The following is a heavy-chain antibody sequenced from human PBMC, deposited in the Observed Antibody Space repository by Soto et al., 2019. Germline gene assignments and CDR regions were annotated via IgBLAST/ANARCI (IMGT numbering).Heavy chain of an antibody. CDR2: LSRGGGST. J-gene: IGHJ3*02. D-gene: IGHD3-10*01. CDR3: ARDGQYGPDGFDI. V-gene: IGHV3-23*01. Sequence: EAQLLESGGELIQPGGSLRLSCAASGFTYSSHGMSWVRQAPGRGLEWIAGLSRGGGSTYYADSVKGRFTISRDNSQNTLDLTMNSLRVEDTALSYCARDGQYGPDGFDIWGQGTMFTVSS. CDR1: GFTYSSHG.